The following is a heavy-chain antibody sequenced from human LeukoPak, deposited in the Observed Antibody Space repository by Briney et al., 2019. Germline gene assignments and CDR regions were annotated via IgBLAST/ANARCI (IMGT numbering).Heavy chain of an antibody. D-gene: IGHD3-16*01. Sequence: EWVSSTSDSGDNTYYADSVKGRFITSRDNSKNTLFLQMQSLRAEDTAVYYCANNLFGYFDCWGQGTLVTVSS. J-gene: IGHJ4*02. CDR2: TSDSGDNT. CDR3: ANNLFGYFDC. V-gene: IGHV3-23*01.